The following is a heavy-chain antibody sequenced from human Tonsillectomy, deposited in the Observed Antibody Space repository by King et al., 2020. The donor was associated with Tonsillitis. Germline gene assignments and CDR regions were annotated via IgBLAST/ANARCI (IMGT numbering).Heavy chain of an antibody. D-gene: IGHD3-16*02. J-gene: IGHJ5*02. CDR3: ARGWDYDCVWGSYRDEIS. CDR2: IYHSGST. Sequence: VQLQESGPGLVKPSETLSLTCTVSGYSISSGYYWGWIRQPPGKGLEWIGSIYHSGSTYYNPSLKSRVTISVDTSKNQFSLKLSSVTAADPAVYYCARGWDYDCVWGSYRDEISWGQGTLVTVSS. V-gene: IGHV4-38-2*02. CDR1: GYSISSGYY.